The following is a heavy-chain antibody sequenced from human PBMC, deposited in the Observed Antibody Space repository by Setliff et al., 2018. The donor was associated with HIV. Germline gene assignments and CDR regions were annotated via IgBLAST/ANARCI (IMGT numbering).Heavy chain of an antibody. CDR1: GAPLNGFF. CDR3: ARRRGPMVRGVDPAPSFFFDH. Sequence: PSETLSLTCAVYGAPLNGFFWSWVRQRPERGLEWIGEVNHSGTTNYNPSLKSRVTISVDTSKNQFSLRVKSVTAGDTGLYFCARRRGPMVRGVDPAPSFFFDHWGQGTPVTVSS. V-gene: IGHV4-34*01. CDR2: VNHSGTT. D-gene: IGHD3-10*01. J-gene: IGHJ4*02.